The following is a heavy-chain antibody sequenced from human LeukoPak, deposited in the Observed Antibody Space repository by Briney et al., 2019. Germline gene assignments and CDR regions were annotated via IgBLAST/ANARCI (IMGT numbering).Heavy chain of an antibody. CDR1: GDSISSRGYY. J-gene: IGHJ4*02. V-gene: IGHV4-30-2*01. CDR3: ARQYYSASGSSHVGAYDF. Sequence: PSQTLSLTCTVSGDSISSRGYYWSWIRQPPGKGLEWIGYIYHSGSTYYNPSLQSRVTMSVDRSKSQFSLRLSFVTAADTAVYYCARQYYSASGSSHVGAYDFWGQGTLVTVSS. D-gene: IGHD3-10*01. CDR2: IYHSGST.